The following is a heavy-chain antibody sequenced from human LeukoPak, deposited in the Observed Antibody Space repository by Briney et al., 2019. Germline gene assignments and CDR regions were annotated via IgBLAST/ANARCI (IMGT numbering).Heavy chain of an antibody. Sequence: ASVKVSCKASGCTFTSYYIHWVRQAPGQGLEWMGIINPSGGSTSYAQKFQGRVTMTRDMSTSTVYMELSSLSSEDTAVYYCAKVSGSGSSFDYWGQGTLVTVSS. J-gene: IGHJ4*02. D-gene: IGHD3-10*01. CDR2: INPSGGST. CDR3: AKVSGSGSSFDY. CDR1: GCTFTSYY. V-gene: IGHV1-46*01.